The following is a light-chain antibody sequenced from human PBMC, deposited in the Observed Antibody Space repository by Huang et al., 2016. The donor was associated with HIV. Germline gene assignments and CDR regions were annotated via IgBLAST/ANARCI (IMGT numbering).Light chain of an antibody. CDR3: QQSYSAPALT. Sequence: DIEMTQSPSSLSASVGDRVTITCRASHSISNYLLWYQQKPRKAPKLLIHTASSLQRGVLSMFSVSGSGTDFALSISSLQPDEFATYYCQQSYSAPALTFGGGSKVEIK. J-gene: IGKJ4*01. V-gene: IGKV1-39*01. CDR1: HSISNY. CDR2: TAS.